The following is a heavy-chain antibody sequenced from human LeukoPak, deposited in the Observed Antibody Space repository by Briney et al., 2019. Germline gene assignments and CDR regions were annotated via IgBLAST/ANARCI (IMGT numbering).Heavy chain of an antibody. CDR2: IYYNGGT. Sequence: SETLSLTCTVSGGSVTSYYWSWIRQPPGKGLEWIGYIYYNGGTNYNPSLKSRITISLDTSKNQFSLRLSSVTAADTAVYYCAGGGDKAKTGYWGQGTLDTASS. CDR1: GGSVTSYY. CDR3: AGGGDKAKTGY. J-gene: IGHJ4*02. D-gene: IGHD2-15*01. V-gene: IGHV4-59*08.